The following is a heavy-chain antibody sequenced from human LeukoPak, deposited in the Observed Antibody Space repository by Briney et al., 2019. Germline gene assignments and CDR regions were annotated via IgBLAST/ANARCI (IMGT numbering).Heavy chain of an antibody. J-gene: IGHJ4*02. CDR2: ISYDGSNK. D-gene: IGHD4-17*01. V-gene: IGHV3-30*18. CDR1: GFTFSSYG. Sequence: GGSLRLSCAASGFTFSSYGMHWVRQAPGKGLEWVAVISYDGSNKYYADSVKGRFTISRDNSKNTLYLQMDSLRAEDTAVYYCAKDPSLFNGDYDLRFDYWGQGTLVTVSS. CDR3: AKDPSLFNGDYDLRFDY.